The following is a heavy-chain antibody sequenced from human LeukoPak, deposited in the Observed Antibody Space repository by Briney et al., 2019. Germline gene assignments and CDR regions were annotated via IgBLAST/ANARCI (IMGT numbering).Heavy chain of an antibody. J-gene: IGHJ4*02. CDR2: INPNSGGT. Sequence: ASVKVSCKASGYTFTGYYMHWLRQTPGQGLEWMGWINPNSGGTNYAQKFQGRVTMTRDTSISTAYMELSRLRSDDTAVYYCAQAYYYDSSGYYGYWGQGTLVTVSS. CDR3: AQAYYYDSSGYYGY. CDR1: GYTFTGYY. V-gene: IGHV1-2*02. D-gene: IGHD3-22*01.